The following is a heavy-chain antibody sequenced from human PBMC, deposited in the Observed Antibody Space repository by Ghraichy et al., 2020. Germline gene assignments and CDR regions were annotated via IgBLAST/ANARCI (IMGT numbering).Heavy chain of an antibody. CDR1: GFTFSSYG. D-gene: IGHD3-10*01. CDR2: IWYDGSNK. V-gene: IGHV3-33*01. Sequence: GGSLRLSCAASGFTFSSYGMHWVRQAPGKGLEWVAGIWYDGSNKYYADSVKGRFTISRDNSKNTLYLQMNSLRAEDTAVDYCAREGPYGSGSSDFDYWGQGTLFTVSS. CDR3: AREGPYGSGSSDFDY. J-gene: IGHJ4*02.